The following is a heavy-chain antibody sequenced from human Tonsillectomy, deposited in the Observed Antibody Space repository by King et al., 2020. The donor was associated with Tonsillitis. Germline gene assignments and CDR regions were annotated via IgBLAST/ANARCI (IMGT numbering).Heavy chain of an antibody. Sequence: VQLQQWGAGLLKPSETLSLTCAVYGGSFSGHYWSWIRQPPGKGLEWIGEIIHSGSSNYNPSLKSRVTISVDRSKNQFSLKLSSVTAADTAVYYCARGRWGEISSWYGVYFGYWGQGTLVTVSS. CDR1: GGSFSGHY. D-gene: IGHD6-13*01. J-gene: IGHJ4*02. V-gene: IGHV4-34*01. CDR2: IIHSGSS. CDR3: ARGRWGEISSWYGVYFGY.